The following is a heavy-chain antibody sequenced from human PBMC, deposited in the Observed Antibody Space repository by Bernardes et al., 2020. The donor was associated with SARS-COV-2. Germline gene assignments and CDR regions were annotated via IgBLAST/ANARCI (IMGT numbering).Heavy chain of an antibody. CDR3: ARARLGGHHQLWFPDY. CDR2: IYYSGSA. J-gene: IGHJ4*02. CDR1: GDSISTYY. D-gene: IGHD5-18*01. V-gene: IGHV4-59*01. Sequence: SETLSLTCTVSGDSISTYYWSWIRQPPGKGLEWIGHIYYSGSANYNPSPKSRGTISVDTSKNQFPLNLNSVPTADTAVYYCARARLGGHHQLWFPDYWGEGTLVTGSS.